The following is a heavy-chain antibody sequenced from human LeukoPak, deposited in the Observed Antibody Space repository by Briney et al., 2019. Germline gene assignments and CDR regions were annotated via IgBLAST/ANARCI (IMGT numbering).Heavy chain of an antibody. CDR1: GYSISSGYY. CDR3: ARDCSSTSCYDY. J-gene: IGHJ4*02. Sequence: RASETLSLTCTVSGYSISSGYYWGWIRQPPGKGLEWIGSIYHSGSTYYNPSLKSRVTISVDTSKNQFSLKLSSVTAADTAVYYCARDCSSTSCYDYWGQGTLVTVSS. CDR2: IYHSGST. V-gene: IGHV4-38-2*02. D-gene: IGHD2-2*01.